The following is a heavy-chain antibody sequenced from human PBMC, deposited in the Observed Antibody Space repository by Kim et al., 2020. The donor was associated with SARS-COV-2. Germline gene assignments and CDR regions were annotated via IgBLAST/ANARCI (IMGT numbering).Heavy chain of an antibody. D-gene: IGHD3-9*01. CDR1: GYTFTSYG. J-gene: IGHJ4*02. V-gene: IGHV1-18*04. CDR3: ARGHRSALRYFDWLLPFDY. Sequence: ASVKVSCKASGYTFTSYGISWVRQAPGQGLEWMGWISAYNGNTNYAQKLQGRVTMTTDTSTSTAYMELRSLRSDDTAVYYCARGHRSALRYFDWLLPFDYWGQGTLVTVSS. CDR2: ISAYNGNT.